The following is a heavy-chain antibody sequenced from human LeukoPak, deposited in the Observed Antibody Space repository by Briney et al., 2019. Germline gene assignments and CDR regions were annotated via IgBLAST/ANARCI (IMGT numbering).Heavy chain of an antibody. D-gene: IGHD2-2*01. CDR2: ISGSGGST. V-gene: IGHV3-23*01. CDR1: GFTFSSYA. J-gene: IGHJ4*02. CDR3: AKGSEVIAAASIDDH. Sequence: PGGSLRLSCAASGFTFSSYAMSWVRQAPGKGLEWVSAISGSGGSTYYADSVKGRFTISRDNSKNTLYLQMNSLRAEDTAIYYCAKGSEVIAAASIDDHWGQGTLVTVSS.